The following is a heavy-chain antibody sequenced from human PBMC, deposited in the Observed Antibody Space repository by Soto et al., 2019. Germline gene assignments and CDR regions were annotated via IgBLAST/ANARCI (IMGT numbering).Heavy chain of an antibody. CDR3: ARKPLAVGGLSYYGMDV. Sequence: QVHLVQSGAEVKKPGASVKVSCKASGYNFTNYDVNWVRQAPGQGLEWMGGINSYSGNTDYAQKFQGRVSLTTDTPTTTAYMELRSLRSDDTAVYYCARKPLAVGGLSYYGMDVWGQGTPVTVSS. V-gene: IGHV1-18*04. CDR1: GYNFTNYD. J-gene: IGHJ6*02. CDR2: INSYSGNT. D-gene: IGHD6-19*01.